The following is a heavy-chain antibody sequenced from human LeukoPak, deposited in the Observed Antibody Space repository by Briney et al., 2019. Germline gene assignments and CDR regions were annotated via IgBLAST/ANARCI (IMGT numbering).Heavy chain of an antibody. V-gene: IGHV3-11*06. CDR3: ARDVRRDGYNYSWYFDL. D-gene: IGHD5-24*01. Sequence: GGSLRLSCAASGFTFSDYYMSWIRQAPGKGLEWVSYISSSSSYTNYADSVKGRFTISRDNAKNSLYLQMNSLRAEDTAVYYCARDVRRDGYNYSWYFDLWGRGTLVTVSS. J-gene: IGHJ2*01. CDR1: GFTFSDYY. CDR2: ISSSSSYT.